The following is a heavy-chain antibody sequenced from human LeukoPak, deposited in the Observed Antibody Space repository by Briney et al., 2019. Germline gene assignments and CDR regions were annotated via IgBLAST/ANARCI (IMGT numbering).Heavy chain of an antibody. CDR2: ISHDGNNK. CDR3: AKDRRVRGRSSPDH. D-gene: IGHD2-2*01. J-gene: IGHJ4*02. CDR1: GITLGYYG. Sequence: GGSLRLSCAGSGITLGYYGMHWVRQAPGKGLEWVTLISHDGNNKYYADSVKGRFTISRDNSKNMLYLQMNSLRAEDTAVYYCAKDRRVRGRSSPDHWDQGTLVTVSS. V-gene: IGHV3-30*18.